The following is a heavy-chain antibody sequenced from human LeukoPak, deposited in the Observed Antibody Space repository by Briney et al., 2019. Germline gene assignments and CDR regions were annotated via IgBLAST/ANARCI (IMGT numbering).Heavy chain of an antibody. Sequence: PGGSLGLSCAASGFTFSSYAMHWVSQAPGKGLEYVSAISSNGGSTYYANSVKGRFTISRDNSKNTLYLQMGSLRAEDMAVYYCARDSRLLWFGELLYPNDYYYGMDVWGQGTTVTVSS. D-gene: IGHD3-10*01. J-gene: IGHJ6*02. CDR3: ARDSRLLWFGELLYPNDYYYGMDV. CDR2: ISSNGGST. V-gene: IGHV3-64*01. CDR1: GFTFSSYA.